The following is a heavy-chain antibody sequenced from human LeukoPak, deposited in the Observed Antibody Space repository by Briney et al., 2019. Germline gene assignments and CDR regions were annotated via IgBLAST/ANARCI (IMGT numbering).Heavy chain of an antibody. D-gene: IGHD2-2*01. Sequence: PGGSLRLSCAASGFTVSTNYMSRVRQAPGKGLEWVSVIYSDGSTYYADSVKGRFTISRANSKNTIDLHMSSLRADDTAVYFCARDYCTTTSCPNFFDYWGQGTLVTVSS. CDR1: GFTVSTNY. J-gene: IGHJ4*02. CDR2: IYSDGST. V-gene: IGHV3-66*02. CDR3: ARDYCTTTSCPNFFDY.